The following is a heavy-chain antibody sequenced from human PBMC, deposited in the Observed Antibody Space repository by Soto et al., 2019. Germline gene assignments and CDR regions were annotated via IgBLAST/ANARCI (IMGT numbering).Heavy chain of an antibody. CDR1: GYSFTTYW. CDR2: IYPGDSQT. D-gene: IGHD6-13*01. J-gene: IGHJ4*02. V-gene: IGHV5-51*01. CDR3: ARHFSRTAADDY. Sequence: EVQLVQSGAEVKKPGESLKISCKGSGYSFTTYWIAWVRQMPGKGLEWMGIIYPGDSQTSYSPSFQGQVTISADRSFTPAYLQWSSLKASDTAMYYCARHFSRTAADDYWGQGTLVTVSS.